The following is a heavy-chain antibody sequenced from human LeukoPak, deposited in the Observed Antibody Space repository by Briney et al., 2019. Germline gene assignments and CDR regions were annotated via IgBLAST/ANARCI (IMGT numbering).Heavy chain of an antibody. J-gene: IGHJ2*01. CDR1: GGSINSVTYY. CDR3: ARDGSNYGNYWYFDL. Sequence: PSQTLSLTCTVSGGSINSVTYYWSWIRQPPGKALEWIGYIYRTGSAYYNPSLESRVAISVDTSRNQFSLELSAVTAADTAVYHCARDGSNYGNYWYFDLWGRGTLVTVSS. V-gene: IGHV4-31*03. CDR2: IYRTGSA. D-gene: IGHD4/OR15-4a*01.